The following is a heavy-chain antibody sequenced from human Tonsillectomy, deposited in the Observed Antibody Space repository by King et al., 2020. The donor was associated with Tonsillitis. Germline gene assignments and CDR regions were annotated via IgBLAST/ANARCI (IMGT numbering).Heavy chain of an antibody. CDR3: ARDHAYSSFYY. V-gene: IGHV3-7*04. Sequence: VQLVESGGGLVQPGGSLKLSCAASEFTFSSSWMTWVRQAPGKGLQWVATIKPDGSEKYYADSVKGRFTVSRDKAENSLDLQMNSLRSEDTALYYCARDHAYSSFYYWGQGTLVTVSS. CDR1: EFTFSSSW. D-gene: IGHD3-16*01. J-gene: IGHJ4*02. CDR2: IKPDGSEK.